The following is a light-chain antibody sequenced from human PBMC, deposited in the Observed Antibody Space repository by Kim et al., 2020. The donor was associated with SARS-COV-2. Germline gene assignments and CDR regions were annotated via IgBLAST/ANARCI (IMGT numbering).Light chain of an antibody. CDR3: QQYNDWPRT. CDR2: GSY. V-gene: IGKV3-15*01. CDR1: QSVSTR. J-gene: IGKJ1*01. Sequence: EIVMTQSPATLSVSPGERATLSCRASQSVSTRLAWYQQKPGQAPRLLIYGSYARVTGIPARFSGSGSGTEFTLTISSLQSEDFAVYYCQQYNDWPRTFGQGTKLEI.